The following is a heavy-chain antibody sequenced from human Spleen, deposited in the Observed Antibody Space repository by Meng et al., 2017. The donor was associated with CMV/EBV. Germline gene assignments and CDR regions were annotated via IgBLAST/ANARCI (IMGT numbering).Heavy chain of an antibody. Sequence: LRTSEVGWGGIRQPPGKPLECLALIHWNDAKRYSPSLNRRLTITKDTSKNQVVLKMTNMDPVDTAKYYCAQKARGAGRRERGGWFDPWGQGTLVTVSS. D-gene: IGHD1-26*01. V-gene: IGHV2-5*01. CDR1: LRTSEVG. CDR3: AQKARGAGRRERGGWFDP. J-gene: IGHJ5*02. CDR2: IHWNDAK.